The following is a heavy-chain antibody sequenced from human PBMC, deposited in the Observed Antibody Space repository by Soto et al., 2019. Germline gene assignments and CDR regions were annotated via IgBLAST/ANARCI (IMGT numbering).Heavy chain of an antibody. CDR2: ISYDGSNE. D-gene: IGHD3-3*01. CDR1: GFTFSSYA. J-gene: IGHJ4*02. V-gene: IGHV3-30-3*01. Sequence: GGSLRLSCAASGFTFSSYAMHWVRQAPGKGLEWVAVISYDGSNEYYADSVKGRFTISRDNSKNTLYLQVNSLRAEDMAMYYCTRETMTIRLYFDYWGQGALVTVSS. CDR3: TRETMTIRLYFDY.